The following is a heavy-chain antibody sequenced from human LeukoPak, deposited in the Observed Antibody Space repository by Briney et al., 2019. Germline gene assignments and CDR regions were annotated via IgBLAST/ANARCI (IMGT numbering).Heavy chain of an antibody. D-gene: IGHD3-16*01. J-gene: IGHJ4*02. CDR3: ARDQNLVSWGLDYFDY. CDR2: IWQEGSEK. Sequence: GGSLRLSCAASGFTFSSHWMSWVRQAPGKGLEWVANIWQEGSEKYYVDSVKGRFNISRDNDKNSLYLQMNSLRVDDTAVYYCARDQNLVSWGLDYFDYWGQGTLVTVSS. CDR1: GFTFSSHW. V-gene: IGHV3-7*01.